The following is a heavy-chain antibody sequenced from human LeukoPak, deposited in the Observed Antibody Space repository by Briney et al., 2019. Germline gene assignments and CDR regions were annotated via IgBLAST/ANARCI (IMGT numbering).Heavy chain of an antibody. D-gene: IGHD6-19*01. V-gene: IGHV4-59*01. CDR3: ARDLPGIAVAGYYYYGMDV. CDR1: GGSLSSYY. J-gene: IGHJ6*02. CDR2: IYYSGST. Sequence: PSETLSLTCTVSGGSLSSYYWSWIRQPPGKGLEWIGYIYYSGSTNYNPSLKSRVTISVDTSKNQFSLKLSSVTAADTAVYYCARDLPGIAVAGYYYYGMDVWGQGTTVTVSS.